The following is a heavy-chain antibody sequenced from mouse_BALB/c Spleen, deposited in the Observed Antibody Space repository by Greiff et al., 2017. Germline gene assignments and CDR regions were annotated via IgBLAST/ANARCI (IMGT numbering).Heavy chain of an antibody. J-gene: IGHJ2*01. V-gene: IGHV5-6*01. CDR2: ISSGGSYT. CDR1: GFTFSSYG. D-gene: IGHD1-2*01. Sequence: EVKVVESGGDLVKPGGSLKLSCAASGFTFSSYGMSWVRQTPDKRLEWVATISSGGSYTYYPDSVKGRFTISRDNAKNTLYLQMSSLKSEDTAMYYCARPTAYYFDYWGQGTTLTVSS. CDR3: ARPTAYYFDY.